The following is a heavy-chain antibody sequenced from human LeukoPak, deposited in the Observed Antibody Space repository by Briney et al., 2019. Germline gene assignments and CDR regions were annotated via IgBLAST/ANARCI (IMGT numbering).Heavy chain of an antibody. J-gene: IGHJ6*02. Sequence: GGSLRLSCAASGFTFSSYWMNWARQAPGKGLEWVASINHNGNVNYYVDSVKGRFTFSRDNAKNSLYLQMSNLRAEDTAVYFCARGGGLDVWGQGATVTVSS. V-gene: IGHV3-7*03. D-gene: IGHD3-16*01. CDR2: INHNGNVN. CDR3: ARGGGLDV. CDR1: GFTFSSYW.